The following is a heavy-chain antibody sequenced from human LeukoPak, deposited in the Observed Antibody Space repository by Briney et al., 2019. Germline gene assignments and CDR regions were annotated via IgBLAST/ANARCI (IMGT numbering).Heavy chain of an antibody. Sequence: ASVKVSCKASGYTFTSYYMHWVRQAPGQGLEWMGIINPSGGSTSYAQKFQGRVTMTRDTSTSTVYMELSSLRSEDTAVYYCARDLGITIFGAYSDYWGQGTLVTVSS. V-gene: IGHV1-46*01. CDR2: INPSGGST. CDR3: ARDLGITIFGAYSDY. D-gene: IGHD3-3*01. J-gene: IGHJ4*02. CDR1: GYTFTSYY.